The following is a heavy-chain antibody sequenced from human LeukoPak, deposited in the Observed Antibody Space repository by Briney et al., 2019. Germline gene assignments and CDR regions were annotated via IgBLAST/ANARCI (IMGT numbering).Heavy chain of an antibody. CDR3: VRARGCSNCLLTDGFDP. CDR2: ISNFDGDT. V-gene: IGHV1-18*01. J-gene: IGHJ3*01. D-gene: IGHD6-13*01. Sequence: ASLKVSCKASGRLFSSYGIAWVRQAPGEGLEWLGWISNFDGDTKVAENLQGRVSLTTDTSTSTAYMELRSLKSDDTAVYYCVRARGCSNCLLTDGFDPWGQGAKVAVSS. CDR1: GRLFSSYG.